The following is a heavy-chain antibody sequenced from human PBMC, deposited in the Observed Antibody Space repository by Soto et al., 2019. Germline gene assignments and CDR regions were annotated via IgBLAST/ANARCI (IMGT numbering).Heavy chain of an antibody. V-gene: IGHV3-66*01. CDR2: IYSGGST. D-gene: IGHD6-13*01. CDR1: GFTVSSNY. Sequence: EVQLVESGGGLVQPGGSLRLSCAASGFTVSSNYMSWVRQAPGKGLEWVSVIYSGGSTYYADSVKGRFTISRDNPKNTMYFQKHSLRAKDTAVYYCARDFVSIAAADVAFDIWGQGTMVTVSS. CDR3: ARDFVSIAAADVAFDI. J-gene: IGHJ3*02.